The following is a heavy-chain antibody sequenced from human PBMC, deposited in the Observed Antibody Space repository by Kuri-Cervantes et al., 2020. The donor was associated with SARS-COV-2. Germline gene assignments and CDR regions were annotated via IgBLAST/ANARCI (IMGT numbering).Heavy chain of an antibody. D-gene: IGHD3-22*01. Sequence: LRLSCAVSGGSIRSDGYYWSWIRQRPGKGLEWIGYIYSGGTTYYSPSLKSRLTISMDTSKNHFSLKLGAVTAADTAMYYCARYYYDRRGYVFFDYWGRGSPVTVSS. CDR3: ARYYYDRRGYVFFDY. CDR2: IYSGGTT. V-gene: IGHV4-31*02. CDR1: GGSIRSDGYY. J-gene: IGHJ4*02.